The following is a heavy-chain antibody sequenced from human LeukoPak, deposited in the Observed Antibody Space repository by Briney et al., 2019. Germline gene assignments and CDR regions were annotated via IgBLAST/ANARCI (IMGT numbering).Heavy chain of an antibody. V-gene: IGHV4-61*02. CDR3: ARGTSYGSGSYEYFDY. CDR2: IYSSGST. J-gene: IGHJ4*02. Sequence: SQTLSLTCTVSGRSITNPSYYWSWIRQPAGKGLEWMGRIYSSGSTNYNPSLKSRVTLSLDTSKNQFSLKVNAVTAADTAVYYCARGTSYGSGSYEYFDYWGQGTLVTVSS. CDR1: GRSITNPSYY. D-gene: IGHD3-10*01.